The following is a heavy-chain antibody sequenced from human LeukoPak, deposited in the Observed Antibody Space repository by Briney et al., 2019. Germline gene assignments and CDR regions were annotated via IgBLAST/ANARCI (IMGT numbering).Heavy chain of an antibody. V-gene: IGHV4-39*07. Sequence: SETLSLTCTVSGGSISSSSYYWGWIRQPPGKGLEWIGEINHSGSTNYNPSLKSRVTISVDTSKNQFSLKLSSVTAADTAVYYCARGVLRYFDWLLSVYMDVWGKGTTVTVSS. CDR1: GGSISSSSYY. J-gene: IGHJ6*03. CDR3: ARGVLRYFDWLLSVYMDV. CDR2: INHSGST. D-gene: IGHD3-9*01.